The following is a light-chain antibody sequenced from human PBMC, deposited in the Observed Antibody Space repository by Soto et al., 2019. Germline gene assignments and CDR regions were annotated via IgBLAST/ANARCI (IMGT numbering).Light chain of an antibody. Sequence: DIQMTQSPSTLSASLGDRVTITCRASQSISSWVAWYQQKPGKAPKLLIYKASTLESGVSSRFTGSGSGTEFTLTINSLQPDDVATYYCQQYDSYSATFGQGTKV. CDR2: KAS. CDR3: QQYDSYSAT. V-gene: IGKV1-5*03. J-gene: IGKJ1*01. CDR1: QSISSW.